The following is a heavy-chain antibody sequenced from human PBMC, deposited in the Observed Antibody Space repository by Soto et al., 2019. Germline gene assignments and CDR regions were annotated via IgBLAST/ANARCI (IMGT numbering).Heavy chain of an antibody. V-gene: IGHV3-20*01. CDR2: INWNGGST. Sequence: PGGSLRLSCAASGFTFVDYGMSLVRQAPGKGLEWVSGINWNGGSTGYADSVKGRFTISRDNAKNSLYLQMNSLRAEDTALYHCARNLYSNYVDYYYYMDVWGKGTTVTVSS. J-gene: IGHJ6*03. CDR3: ARNLYSNYVDYYYYMDV. D-gene: IGHD4-4*01. CDR1: GFTFVDYG.